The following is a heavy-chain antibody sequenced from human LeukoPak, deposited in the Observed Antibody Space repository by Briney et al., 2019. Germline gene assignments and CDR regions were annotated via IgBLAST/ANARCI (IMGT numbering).Heavy chain of an antibody. D-gene: IGHD2-2*01. CDR3: ARDPHCSSTNCPFDY. V-gene: IGHV4-4*07. J-gene: IGHJ4*02. CDR1: GGSISSYY. Sequence: PSETLSLTCTVSGGSISSYYWSWIRQPAGKGLEWIGRIYTSGSTNYNPSLKSRVTVSVDMSKNQFSLKLSSVTAADTAVYYCARDPHCSSTNCPFDYWGQGTLVIVSS. CDR2: IYTSGST.